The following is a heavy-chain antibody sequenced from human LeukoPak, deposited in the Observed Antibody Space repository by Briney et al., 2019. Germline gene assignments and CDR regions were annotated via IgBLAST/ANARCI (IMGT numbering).Heavy chain of an antibody. D-gene: IGHD3-16*01. CDR3: ARDGGGAYFDY. J-gene: IGHJ4*02. Sequence: GGSLRLSCAASGFTFSSYGMHWVRQAPGKGLEWVAVIWYDGSNKYYADSVKGRFTISRDNSKNTLYLQMNSLRAEDTAVYYCARDGGGAYFDYWGQGTLVTVSS. CDR1: GFTFSSYG. CDR2: IWYDGSNK. V-gene: IGHV3-33*08.